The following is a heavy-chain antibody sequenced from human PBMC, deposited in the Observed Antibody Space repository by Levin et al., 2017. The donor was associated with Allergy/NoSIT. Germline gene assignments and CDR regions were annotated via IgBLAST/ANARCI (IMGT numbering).Heavy chain of an antibody. D-gene: IGHD2-15*01. V-gene: IGHV3-23*01. CDR2: LSGRGRDT. Sequence: GGSLRLSCAASGFIFPDYAMSWVRQAPGKGLEWVSGLSGRGRDTFYADSVEGRFTISRDNSKYTVYLQMNSLRAEDTAVYYCAKAIVGYCSGGICEDAFDFWGQGTLVTVPS. CDR1: GFIFPDYA. CDR3: AKAIVGYCSGGICEDAFDF. J-gene: IGHJ3*01.